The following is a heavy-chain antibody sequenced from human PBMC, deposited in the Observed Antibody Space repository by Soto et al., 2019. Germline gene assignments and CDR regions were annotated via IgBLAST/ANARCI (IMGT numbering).Heavy chain of an antibody. Sequence: PSETLSLTCAVSGGSISSGGSSWSWIRQPPGKGLEWIGYIYHSGSTYYNPSLKSRVTISVDRSKSQFSLKLSSATAADTAVYYCARGGGVYYFDYWGQGTMVTVSS. J-gene: IGHJ4*02. CDR2: IYHSGST. D-gene: IGHD2-8*02. CDR1: GGSISSGGSS. CDR3: ARGGGVYYFDY. V-gene: IGHV4-30-2*01.